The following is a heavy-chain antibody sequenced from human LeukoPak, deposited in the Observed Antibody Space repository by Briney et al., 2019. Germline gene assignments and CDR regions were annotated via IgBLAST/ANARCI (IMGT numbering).Heavy chain of an antibody. CDR2: IYYSGST. CDR1: DGSISSGDYY. Sequence: PSETLSFTCTVSDGSISSGDYYWSWIRQPPGKGLEWIGYIYYSGSTYYNPSLKSRVTISVDTSKNQFSLKLSSVTAADTAVYYCARDYVQAGDMDVWGKGTTVTVSS. D-gene: IGHD3-10*02. J-gene: IGHJ6*03. V-gene: IGHV4-30-4*08. CDR3: ARDYVQAGDMDV.